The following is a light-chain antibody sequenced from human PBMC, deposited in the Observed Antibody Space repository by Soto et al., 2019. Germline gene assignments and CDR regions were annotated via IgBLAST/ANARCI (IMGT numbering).Light chain of an antibody. CDR2: RNN. Sequence: QSVLTQPPSASGTPGQRVTISCSGSSSNIGSNYVYWYQQLPGTVPQLLIYRNNERPSGVPDRFSGSMSGTSASLAISGLRSEDEADYYCAAWDDSLSGVVFGGGTKVTVL. V-gene: IGLV1-47*01. CDR3: AAWDDSLSGVV. CDR1: SSNIGSNY. J-gene: IGLJ2*01.